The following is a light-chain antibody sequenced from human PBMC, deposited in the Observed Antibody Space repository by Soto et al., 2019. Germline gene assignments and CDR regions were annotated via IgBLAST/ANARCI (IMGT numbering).Light chain of an antibody. CDR2: EAT. CDR1: QTSATF. J-gene: IGKJ1*01. V-gene: IGKV1-39*01. CDR3: QQTYTNPQT. Sequence: DIQMTQSPSSLSASVGDRVTINCRASQTSATFINRYQQKSGSAPRLLIYEATGLQNGVPSRFSGSGSGTHFVLTISNFQPEDSATYYCQQTYTNPQTFGQGTKV.